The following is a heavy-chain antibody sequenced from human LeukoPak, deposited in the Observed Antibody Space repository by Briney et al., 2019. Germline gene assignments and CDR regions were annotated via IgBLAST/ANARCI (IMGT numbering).Heavy chain of an antibody. V-gene: IGHV3-7*04. CDR1: GFTFSNYW. Sequence: QAGGSLRLSCAASGFTFSNYWMNWVRQAPGKGLEWVANIKLDGSEKYYVDSVKGRFTISRDNAKNSLYLQMNSLRAEDTAVYYCVRSRYCSVGRCYSDYWGQGTLVTVSS. CDR2: IKLDGSEK. CDR3: VRSRYCSVGRCYSDY. J-gene: IGHJ4*02. D-gene: IGHD2-15*01.